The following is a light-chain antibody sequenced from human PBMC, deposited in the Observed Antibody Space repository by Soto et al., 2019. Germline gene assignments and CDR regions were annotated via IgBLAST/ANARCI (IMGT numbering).Light chain of an antibody. CDR3: ATRDDTLRTWV. V-gene: IGLV1-44*01. CDR1: NSNIGTNA. Sequence: QAVVTQPPSASGTPGQRVTISCSGSNSNIGTNAVNWYQQIPGTAPKLLIYNNNQRPSGVPDRFSGSKSGTSASLAISGLQSEDEADYPCATRDDTLRTWVFGGGTKLTVL. J-gene: IGLJ3*02. CDR2: NNN.